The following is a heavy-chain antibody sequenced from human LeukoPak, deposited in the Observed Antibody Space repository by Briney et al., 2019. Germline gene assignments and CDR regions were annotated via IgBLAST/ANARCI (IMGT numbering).Heavy chain of an antibody. D-gene: IGHD6-13*01. CDR2: ISSSSSTI. V-gene: IGHV3-48*01. Sequence: PGGSLRLSCAASEFTFSSYSMNWVRQAPGKGLEWVSYISSSSSTIYYADSVKGRFTISRDNAKNSLYLQMNSLRAEDTAVYYCARGLAAAGNYYGMDVWGQGTTVTVSS. CDR1: EFTFSSYS. CDR3: ARGLAAAGNYYGMDV. J-gene: IGHJ6*02.